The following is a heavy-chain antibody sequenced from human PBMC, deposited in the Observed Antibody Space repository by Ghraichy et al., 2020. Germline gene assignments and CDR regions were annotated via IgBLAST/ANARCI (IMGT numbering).Heavy chain of an antibody. CDR2: IKQDGSER. D-gene: IGHD2-2*01. J-gene: IGHJ5*02. Sequence: GGSLRLSCAASGFTFSRYWMSWVRQAPGKGPEWVANIKQDGSERYYVDSVKGRFTISRDNAKKSLYLQMNSLRAEDTAVYYCARDLGHCSSTSCYVGEDWFDPWGQGTLVTVSS. CDR3: ARDLGHCSSTSCYVGEDWFDP. CDR1: GFTFSRYW. V-gene: IGHV3-7*01.